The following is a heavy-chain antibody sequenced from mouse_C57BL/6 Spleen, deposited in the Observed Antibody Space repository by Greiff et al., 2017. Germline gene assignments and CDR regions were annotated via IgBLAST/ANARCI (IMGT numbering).Heavy chain of an antibody. CDR1: GFTFSSYA. CDR3: TRAWDYFDY. CDR2: ISSGGDYI. J-gene: IGHJ2*01. Sequence: EVKLMESGEGLVKPGGSLKLSCAASGFTFSSYAMSWVRQTPEKRLEWVAYISSGGDYIYYADTVKGRFTISRDNARNTLYLQMSSLKSEDTAMYYCTRAWDYFDYWGQGTTLTVSS. V-gene: IGHV5-9-1*02.